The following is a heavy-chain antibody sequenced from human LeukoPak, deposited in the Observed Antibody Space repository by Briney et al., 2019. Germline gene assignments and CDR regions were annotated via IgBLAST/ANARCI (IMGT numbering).Heavy chain of an antibody. V-gene: IGHV5-51*01. CDR1: GYSFTSYW. CDR3: ARGFVAGDYYYYYGMDV. D-gene: IGHD6-19*01. CDR2: ICPGDSDT. Sequence: GESLKISCKGSGYSFTSYWIGWVRQMPGKGLEWMGIICPGDSDTRYSPSFQGQVTISADKSISTAYLQWSSLKASDTAMYYCARGFVAGDYYYYYGMDVWGQGTTVTVSS. J-gene: IGHJ6*02.